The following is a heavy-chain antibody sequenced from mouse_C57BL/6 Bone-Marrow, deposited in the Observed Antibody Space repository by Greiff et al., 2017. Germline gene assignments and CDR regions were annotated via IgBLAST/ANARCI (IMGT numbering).Heavy chain of an antibody. Sequence: VQRVESGAELVRPGTSVKMSCKASGYTFTNYWIGWAKQRPGHGLEWIGDIYPGGGYTNYNEKFKGKATLTADKSSSTAYMQFSSLTSEDSAIYYCAREGTGRVFAYWGQGTLVTVSA. CDR3: AREGTGRVFAY. J-gene: IGHJ3*01. V-gene: IGHV1-63*01. CDR1: GYTFTNYW. CDR2: IYPGGGYT. D-gene: IGHD4-1*01.